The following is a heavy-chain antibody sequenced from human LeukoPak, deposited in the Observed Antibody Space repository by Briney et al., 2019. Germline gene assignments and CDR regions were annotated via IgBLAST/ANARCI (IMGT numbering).Heavy chain of an antibody. CDR3: ARSGSTVVRDYFDY. CDR1: GFTFSSYA. CDR2: IKEDGGEK. D-gene: IGHD4-23*01. V-gene: IGHV3-7*01. Sequence: GGSLRLSCAASGFTFSSYAMSWVRQAPGKGLEWVANIKEDGGEKYYVDSVKGRFTVSRDNAKNSLYLQMNSLRAEDTAVYYCARSGSTVVRDYFDYWGQGTLVTVSS. J-gene: IGHJ4*02.